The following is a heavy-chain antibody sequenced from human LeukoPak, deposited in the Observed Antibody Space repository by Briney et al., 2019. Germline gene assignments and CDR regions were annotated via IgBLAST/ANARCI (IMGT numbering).Heavy chain of an antibody. Sequence: GGSLRLSCAASGFTFSSYDMHWVRQAPGKGLEWVAIIKYDGSNKYYADSVKGRFTISRDNSKNTLYLQMSSLRAEDTSVYYCARDLLNTAMVGFDSWGQGTLVTVSS. J-gene: IGHJ4*02. CDR3: ARDLLNTAMVGFDS. CDR2: IKYDGSNK. D-gene: IGHD5-18*01. CDR1: GFTFSSYD. V-gene: IGHV3-33*01.